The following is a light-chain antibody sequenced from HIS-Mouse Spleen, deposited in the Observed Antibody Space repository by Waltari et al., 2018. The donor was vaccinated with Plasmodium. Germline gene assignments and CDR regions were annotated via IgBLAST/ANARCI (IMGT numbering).Light chain of an antibody. CDR3: QQRSNWPRVLT. CDR2: DAS. CDR1: QSVRRY. J-gene: IGKJ4*01. V-gene: IGKV3-11*01. Sequence: EIVLTQSPATLSLSPGERATLSCRASQSVRRYLAWYQQKPGQAPRLLIYDASNRATGIPARFSGSGSGTDFTLTISSLEPEDFAVYYCQQRSNWPRVLTFGGGTKVEIK.